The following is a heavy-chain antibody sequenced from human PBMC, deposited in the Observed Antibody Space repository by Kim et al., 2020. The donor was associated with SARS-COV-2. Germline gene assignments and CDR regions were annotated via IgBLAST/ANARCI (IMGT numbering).Heavy chain of an antibody. CDR1: GVTFSSSA. J-gene: IGHJ3*02. CDR3: TSVPGTTLAFWDAFD. D-gene: IGHD1-1*01. CDR2: IRRKANSYAK. Sequence: GGSLRLSGAASGVTFSSSAMNGVRQASGQGLEWVGRIRRKANSYAKVYAASVKGRFTISRDDSKSTAYLQMNSLKTEDTAVYYCTSVPGTTLAFWDAFD. V-gene: IGHV3-73*01.